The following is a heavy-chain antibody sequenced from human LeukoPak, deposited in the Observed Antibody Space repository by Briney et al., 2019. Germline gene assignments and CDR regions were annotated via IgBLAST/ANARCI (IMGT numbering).Heavy chain of an antibody. CDR3: ARDAYYYDSSGYYYDY. CDR2: INPNSGGT. V-gene: IGHV1-2*02. CDR1: GYTFTGYY. Sequence: GASVKVSCKASGYTFTGYYMHWVRQAPGQGLEWMGWINPNSGGTNYAQKFQGRVTMTRDTSISTAYMELSRLRSDDTAVYYCARDAYYYDSSGYYYDYWGQGTLVTVSS. D-gene: IGHD3-22*01. J-gene: IGHJ4*02.